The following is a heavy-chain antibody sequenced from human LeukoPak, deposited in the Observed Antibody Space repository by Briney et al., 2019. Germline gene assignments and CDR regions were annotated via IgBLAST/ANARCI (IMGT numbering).Heavy chain of an antibody. CDR2: VNSSGST. CDR1: GGSISSRSYY. J-gene: IGHJ3*01. CDR3: ARLSCSSSTCYFPHAFDV. D-gene: IGHD2-2*01. V-gene: IGHV4-39*01. Sequence: PSETLSLTCAVSGGSISSRSYYWAWIRQPPGKGLEWIGSVNSSGSTYSNPSLKSRVTISVDTSKNQFSLKLTSVTAADTSLYYCARLSCSSSTCYFPHAFDVWGQGTMVTVSS.